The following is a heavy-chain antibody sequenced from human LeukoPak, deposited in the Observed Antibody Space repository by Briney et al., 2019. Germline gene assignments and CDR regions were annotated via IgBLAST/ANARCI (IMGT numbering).Heavy chain of an antibody. Sequence: PSETLSLTCTVSGYSIRGYYWSWVRQPPGKGLEWIGYIYYSGTTKYDPSLKSRVTISLDTSKNQFSLKLNSVTAADSGLYYCARVGDTLVAPFAWWGQGTLVTVSS. D-gene: IGHD2-21*01. CDR2: IYYSGTT. J-gene: IGHJ4*02. CDR3: ARVGDTLVAPFAW. V-gene: IGHV4-59*12. CDR1: GYSIRGYY.